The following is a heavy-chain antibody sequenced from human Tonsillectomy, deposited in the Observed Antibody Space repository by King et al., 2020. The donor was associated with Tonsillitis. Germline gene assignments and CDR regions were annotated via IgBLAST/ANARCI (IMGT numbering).Heavy chain of an antibody. CDR3: ASDSFDYFYGMDV. D-gene: IGHD3-3*01. V-gene: IGHV3-21*01. Sequence: VQLVESGGGLVKPGGPLRLSCAASGFTFSSYNMNWVRQAPGKGLEWVSSISSSSTYIYYADSVRGRFTISRDSAKNSLYLQMNSLRAEDTAVYYCASDSFDYFYGMDVWGQGTTVTVSS. CDR1: GFTFSSYN. J-gene: IGHJ6*02. CDR2: ISSSSTYI.